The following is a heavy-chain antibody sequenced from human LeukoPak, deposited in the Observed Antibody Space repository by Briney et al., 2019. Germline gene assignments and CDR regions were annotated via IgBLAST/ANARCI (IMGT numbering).Heavy chain of an antibody. CDR3: ATNGWYCLDH. CDR2: IYHSGSA. J-gene: IGHJ1*01. D-gene: IGHD6-19*01. Sequence: SETLSLTCAVSGGSISSDNWWSWVRQPPGKGLEWIGEIYHSGSANYNPSLQSRVTISVDKSNNHFSLRLTSVTAADTAVYYCATNGWYCLDHWGQGALVTVSS. CDR1: GGSISSDNW. V-gene: IGHV4-4*02.